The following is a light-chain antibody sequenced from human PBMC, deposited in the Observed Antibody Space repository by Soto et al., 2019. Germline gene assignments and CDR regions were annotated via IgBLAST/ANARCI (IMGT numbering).Light chain of an antibody. CDR1: QSVSSSY. CDR3: QQYGSSSIT. J-gene: IGKJ5*01. V-gene: IGKV3-20*01. CDR2: GAS. Sequence: EIVLTQSPGTLSLSPGERATLSCRVSQSVSSSYLAWYQQKPGQAPRLXIYGASSRATGIPDRFSGSGSGTDFTLTISRLEPEDFAVYYCQQYGSSSITFGQGTRLEIK.